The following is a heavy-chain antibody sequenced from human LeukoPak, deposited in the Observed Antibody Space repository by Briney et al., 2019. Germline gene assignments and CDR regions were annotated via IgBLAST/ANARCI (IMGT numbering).Heavy chain of an antibody. D-gene: IGHD6-19*01. CDR1: GFTFSSFA. CDR2: ISDNSGNT. Sequence: PGGSLRLSCAASGFTFSSFAMSWVRQAPGQGLEWVSAISDNSGNTYYADSVKGRFTISRDNSENTLYLQMNSLRAEGTALYYCSNGRTSSGTLQHYYWGQGTLVTVSS. J-gene: IGHJ4*02. CDR3: SNGRTSSGTLQHYY. V-gene: IGHV3-23*01.